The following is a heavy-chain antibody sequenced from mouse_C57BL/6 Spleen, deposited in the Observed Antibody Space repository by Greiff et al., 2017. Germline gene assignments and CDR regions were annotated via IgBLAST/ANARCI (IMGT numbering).Heavy chain of an antibody. Sequence: EVMLVESGGDLVKPGGSLKLSCAASGFTFSSYGMSWVRQTPDKRLEWVATISSGGSYTYYPDSVKGRFTISRDNAKNTLYLQMSSLKSEDTAMYYCARMPTITTVVARYFDVWGTGTTVTVSS. V-gene: IGHV5-6*01. D-gene: IGHD1-1*01. CDR2: ISSGGSYT. CDR3: ARMPTITTVVARYFDV. CDR1: GFTFSSYG. J-gene: IGHJ1*03.